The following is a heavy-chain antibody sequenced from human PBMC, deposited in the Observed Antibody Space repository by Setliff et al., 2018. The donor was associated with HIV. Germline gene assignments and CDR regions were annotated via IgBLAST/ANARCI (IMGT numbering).Heavy chain of an antibody. CDR1: GFIFSAYN. J-gene: IGHJ4*02. V-gene: IGHV3-30*02. CDR2: ISSDGNYK. Sequence: GGSLRLSCAASGFIFSAYNMHWARQAPGKGLEWVTFISSDGNYKIYADSVKGRFTISRDNSKNTLYLQMSSLRVEDTAVYYCVKVSRGTVVRGVILVGYFDYWGQGTLVTVSS. CDR3: VKVSRGTVVRGVILVGYFDY. D-gene: IGHD3-10*02.